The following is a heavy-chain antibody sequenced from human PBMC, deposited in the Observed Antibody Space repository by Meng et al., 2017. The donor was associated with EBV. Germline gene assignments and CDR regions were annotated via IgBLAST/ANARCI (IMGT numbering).Heavy chain of an antibody. CDR2: FLPTLGAP. Sequence: QVQLVQSAAEVKKPGSSVQVSCKTSGGPFRNYAISWVRQDPGQGLEWLGGFLPTLGAPNYAQKFHGRVSITADESTSTHYMDLSSLRSEDTAVYYCASESGRGYTPDYWGQGTLVTVSS. D-gene: IGHD3-10*01. CDR3: ASESGRGYTPDY. J-gene: IGHJ4*02. CDR1: GGPFRNYA. V-gene: IGHV1-69*01.